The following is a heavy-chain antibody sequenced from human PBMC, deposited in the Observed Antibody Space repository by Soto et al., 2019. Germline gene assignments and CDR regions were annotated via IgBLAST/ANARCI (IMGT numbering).Heavy chain of an antibody. Sequence: QVQLVQSGAEVKKPGSSVKVSCKASGGTFSSYAISWVRQAPGQGLEWMGGIIPICGTANYAQKLQGRVTITADESKSTAYMELRSLRSEDTAVYYCARDRGSYDSSGSEVDAFDIWGQGTMVTVSS. CDR3: ARDRGSYDSSGSEVDAFDI. D-gene: IGHD3-22*01. V-gene: IGHV1-69*01. CDR2: IIPICGTA. CDR1: GGTFSSYA. J-gene: IGHJ3*02.